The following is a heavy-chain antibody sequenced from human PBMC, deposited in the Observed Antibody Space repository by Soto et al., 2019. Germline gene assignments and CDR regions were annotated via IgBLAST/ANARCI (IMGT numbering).Heavy chain of an antibody. J-gene: IGHJ4*02. CDR2: INHRGNS. CDR1: GYSISSGYY. D-gene: IGHD1-1*01. V-gene: IGHV4-38-2*01. Sequence: SETLSLTCDVSGYSISSGYYWAWVRQPPGKGMEWIGSINHRGNSYYNPSLKSRVIIDLNTSKNTFSLKMTSVTATDTALYYCARLGRHWRALTFWGPGTQVTVSS. CDR3: ARLGRHWRALTF.